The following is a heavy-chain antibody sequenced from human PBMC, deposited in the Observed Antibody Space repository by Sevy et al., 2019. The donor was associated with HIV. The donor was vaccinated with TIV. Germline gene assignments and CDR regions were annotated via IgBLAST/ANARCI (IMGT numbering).Heavy chain of an antibody. V-gene: IGHV3-23*01. CDR3: AREGCSQPHDY. Sequence: QLGGFLRLSCAASGFTFSRYSMSWVRQPPGKGLEWVSTLSFGCGEINYADSVKGRFTISRDNSKSSVYLQMNNLRPEDTAVYYCAREGCSQPHDYWGQGTLVTVSS. CDR2: LSFGCGEI. J-gene: IGHJ4*02. CDR1: GFTFSRYS. D-gene: IGHD2-8*01.